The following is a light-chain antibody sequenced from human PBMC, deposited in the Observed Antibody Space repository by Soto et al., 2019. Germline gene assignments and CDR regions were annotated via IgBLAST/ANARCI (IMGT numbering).Light chain of an antibody. CDR2: LEGRGSY. Sequence: QSVLTQSSSASASLGSSVKLTCTRSSWHSGYSIAWHRQQPGKAPRYLINLEGRGSYHKGGGVPDRFSGSSSGADRYLTISHPQDEDEADYYSETWDSNTWVFGGGTKLTVL. CDR1: SWHSGYS. CDR3: ETWDSNTWV. V-gene: IGLV4-60*02. J-gene: IGLJ3*02.